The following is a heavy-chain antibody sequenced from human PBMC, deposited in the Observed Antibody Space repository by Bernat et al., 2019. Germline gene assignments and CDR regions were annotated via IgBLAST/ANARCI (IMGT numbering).Heavy chain of an antibody. D-gene: IGHD5-24*01. CDR2: INSDGSTT. Sequence: EVQLVESGGGLVQPGGSLRLSCAASGFTFSNYWMHWVRQVPGKGLVWVSRINSDGSTTNYADSVKGRFTISRDNAKNTLFVQMNSLRAGDTAVYYCAREGRDGYNYDYWGQGTLVTVSS. CDR1: GFTFSNYW. V-gene: IGHV3-74*01. J-gene: IGHJ4*02. CDR3: AREGRDGYNYDY.